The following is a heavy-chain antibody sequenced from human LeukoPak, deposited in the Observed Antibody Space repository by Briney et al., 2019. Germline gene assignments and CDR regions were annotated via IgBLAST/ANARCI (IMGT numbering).Heavy chain of an antibody. D-gene: IGHD3-3*01. Sequence: PSQTLSLTCTVSGGSISSGDYYWSWIRQPPGKGLEWIGYIHYSGSTYYNPSLKSRVTISVDTSKNQFSLKLSSVTAADTAVYYCARQYYDFWSGTPRPDYWGQGTLVTVSS. CDR1: GGSISSGDYY. CDR2: IHYSGST. J-gene: IGHJ4*02. CDR3: ARQYYDFWSGTPRPDY. V-gene: IGHV4-30-4*08.